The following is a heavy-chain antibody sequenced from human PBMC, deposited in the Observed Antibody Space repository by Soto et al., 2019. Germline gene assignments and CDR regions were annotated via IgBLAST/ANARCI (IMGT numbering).Heavy chain of an antibody. J-gene: IGHJ4*02. D-gene: IGHD3-22*01. CDR2: ISYDGSNK. Sequence: PGGSLRLSCAASGFTFSSYAMHWVRQAPGKGLEWVAVISYDGSNKYYADSVKGRFTISRDNSKNTLYLQMNSLRAEDTAVYYCARGTPDYYDSSGSLDYWGQGTLVTVSS. V-gene: IGHV3-30-3*01. CDR1: GFTFSSYA. CDR3: ARGTPDYYDSSGSLDY.